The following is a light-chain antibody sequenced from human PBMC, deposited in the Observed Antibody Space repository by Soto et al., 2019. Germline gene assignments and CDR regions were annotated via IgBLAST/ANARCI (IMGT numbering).Light chain of an antibody. V-gene: IGLV2-8*01. CDR2: AVS. CDR1: SSDVGGYNY. J-gene: IGLJ2*01. Sequence: QSALTQPPSASGSPGQSVTISCTGTSSDVGGYNYVSWYQQQPGKAPQLMIYAVSKRPSGVPDRFSGSKSGNAASLTVSGLQAEDEADYYCSSYAGSNHVVFGGGTKLTVL. CDR3: SSYAGSNHVV.